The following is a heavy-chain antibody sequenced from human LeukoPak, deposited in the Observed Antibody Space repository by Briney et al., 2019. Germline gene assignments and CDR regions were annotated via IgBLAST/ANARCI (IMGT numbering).Heavy chain of an antibody. J-gene: IGHJ4*02. CDR3: AKGHSEAAAGFFDY. V-gene: IGHV3-30*02. D-gene: IGHD6-13*01. CDR2: IQYDGSNK. Sequence: GGSLRPSCAASGFTFSNYGMHWVRQAPGKGLEWVTFIQYDGSNKYYADSVKGRFTISRDNSKNTLYLQMNSLRTEDTAVYYCAKGHSEAAAGFFDYWGQGTLVTVSS. CDR1: GFTFSNYG.